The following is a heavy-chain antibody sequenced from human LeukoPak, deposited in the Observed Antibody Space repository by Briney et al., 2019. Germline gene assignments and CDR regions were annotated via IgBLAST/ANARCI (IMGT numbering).Heavy chain of an antibody. Sequence: SETLSLTCTVSGGSISSGSYYWSWIRQPAGKGLEWIGRIYTSGSTNYNPSLKSRVTISVDTSKNQFSLKLSSVTAADTAVYYCARVGRSTVVTRYFDYWGQGTLVTVSS. CDR3: ARVGRSTVVTRYFDY. J-gene: IGHJ4*02. V-gene: IGHV4-61*02. CDR2: IYTSGST. CDR1: GGSISSGSYY. D-gene: IGHD4-23*01.